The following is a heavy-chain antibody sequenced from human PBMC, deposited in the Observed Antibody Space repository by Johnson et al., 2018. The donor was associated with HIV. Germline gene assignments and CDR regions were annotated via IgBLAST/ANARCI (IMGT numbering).Heavy chain of an antibody. D-gene: IGHD4-11*01. CDR1: GFTFSSYG. Sequence: QEQLVESGGGVVQPGRSLRLSCAASGFTFSSYGMHWVRQAPGRGLEWVALIWYDGSTKYYADSVKGRFTVSRDNSKNTLSLQMNSLRAEDTAVYFCAKERRDYDAFDFWGQGTMVTVSS. CDR2: IWYDGSTK. CDR3: AKERRDYDAFDF. J-gene: IGHJ3*01. V-gene: IGHV3-33*06.